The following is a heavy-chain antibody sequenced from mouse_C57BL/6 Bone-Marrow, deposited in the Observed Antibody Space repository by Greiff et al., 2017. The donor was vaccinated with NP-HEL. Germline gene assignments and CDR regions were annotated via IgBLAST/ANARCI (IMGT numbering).Heavy chain of an antibody. V-gene: IGHV1-15*01. J-gene: IGHJ2*01. CDR1: GYTFTDYE. D-gene: IGHD1-1*01. CDR3: TRGGYYGSRKGLDY. CDR2: IDPETGGT. Sequence: VQLQQSGAELVRPGASVTLSCKASGYTFTDYEMHWVKQTPVHGLEWIGAIDPETGGTAYNQKFKGKAILTADKSSSTAYMELRSLTSEDSAVYYWTRGGYYGSRKGLDYWGQGTTLTVSS.